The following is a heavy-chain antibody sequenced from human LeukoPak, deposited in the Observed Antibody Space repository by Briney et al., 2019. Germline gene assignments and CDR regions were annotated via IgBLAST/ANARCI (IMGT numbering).Heavy chain of an antibody. Sequence: GGSPRLSCAASGFTFSSYSMNWVRQAPGKWLEWVSSISSSSSYIYYADSVKGRFTISRDNAKNSLYLQMNSLRAEDTAVYYCARVSHGKYFDYWGQGTLVTVSS. J-gene: IGHJ4*02. CDR1: GFTFSSYS. V-gene: IGHV3-21*01. CDR2: ISSSSSYI. CDR3: ARVSHGKYFDY.